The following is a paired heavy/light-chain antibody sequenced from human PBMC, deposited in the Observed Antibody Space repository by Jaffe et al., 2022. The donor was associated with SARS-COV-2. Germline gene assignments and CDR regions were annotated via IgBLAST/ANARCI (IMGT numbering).Light chain of an antibody. CDR2: GAS. V-gene: IGKV3-20*01. Sequence: EIVLTQSPGTLSVSPGERATLSCRASQSVRSNKLVWYQQKPGQAPRLLISGASNRASGIPDRFSGSGSGTDFTLTISRLEPEDFAVYYCQQYGGFPITFGQGTRLDIK. J-gene: IGKJ5*01. CDR3: QQYGGFPIT. CDR1: QSVRSNK.
Heavy chain of an antibody. Sequence: QLQLQESGPGLVKPSETLSLTCTVSGGSISSTSYYWGWIRQPPGKGLEWIGSIYYSGKTYYNPSLQSRVTVSVDTSKNQFSLKLSSVTAADTTVYHCAGITAAGTVDYWGQGTLVTVSS. J-gene: IGHJ4*02. D-gene: IGHD6-13*01. CDR2: IYYSGKT. V-gene: IGHV4-39*01. CDR3: AGITAAGTVDY. CDR1: GGSISSTSYY.